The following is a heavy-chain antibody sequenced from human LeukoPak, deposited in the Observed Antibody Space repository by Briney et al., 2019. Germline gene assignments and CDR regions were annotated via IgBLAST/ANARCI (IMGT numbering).Heavy chain of an antibody. CDR2: IYTSGTI. J-gene: IGHJ3*02. CDR1: GGSISSYY. Sequence: SETLSLTCTVSGGSISSYYWSWIRQPAGTALEWIGRIYTSGTITYNPSLKSRVTMSVDTSKNQFSLKLSSVTAADTAVYYCARHPRITGTRRAFDIWGQGTIVTVSS. D-gene: IGHD1-7*01. V-gene: IGHV4-4*07. CDR3: ARHPRITGTRRAFDI.